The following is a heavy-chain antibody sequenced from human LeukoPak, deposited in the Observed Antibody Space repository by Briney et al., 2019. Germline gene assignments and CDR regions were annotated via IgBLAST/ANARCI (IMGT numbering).Heavy chain of an antibody. CDR3: ARGGEGHIVVVN. D-gene: IGHD2-21*01. CDR1: GYIFISYY. Sequence: ASVKVSCKASGYIFISYYIHWVRQAPGQGLEWMGMINPSSGSTTYAQKFQGRVTVTRDTSTSTVYMELSSLSSEDTAVYYCARGGEGHIVVVNWGQGTLVTVSS. CDR2: INPSSGST. V-gene: IGHV1-46*01. J-gene: IGHJ4*02.